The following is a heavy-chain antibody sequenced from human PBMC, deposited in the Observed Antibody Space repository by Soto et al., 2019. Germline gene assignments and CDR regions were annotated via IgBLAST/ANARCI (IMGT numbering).Heavy chain of an antibody. CDR3: ARGRGMITFPLFDY. CDR2: INHSGST. V-gene: IGHV4-34*01. CDR1: GGSFSGYY. D-gene: IGHD3-16*01. Sequence: QVQLQQWGAGLLKPSETLSLTCAVYGGSFSGYYWSWIRQPPGKGLEWIGEINHSGSTNYNPSLKSRVTISVDTSKNQFSLKLSSVTAAHTAVYYCARGRGMITFPLFDYWGQGTLVTVSS. J-gene: IGHJ4*02.